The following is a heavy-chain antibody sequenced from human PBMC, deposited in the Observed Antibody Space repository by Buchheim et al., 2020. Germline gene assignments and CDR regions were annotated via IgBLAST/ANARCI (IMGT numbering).Heavy chain of an antibody. CDR1: GGSFSGYY. Sequence: QVQLQQWGAGLLKPSETLSLTCAVYGGSFSGYYWSWIRQPPGKGLEWIGEINHSGSTNYNPSLKSRVTISVDTSKNQFSLKLSSVTAADTAVYYCARGRGYYYDSSGYYYHPKHYWYFDLWGRGTL. D-gene: IGHD3-22*01. J-gene: IGHJ2*01. V-gene: IGHV4-34*01. CDR3: ARGRGYYYDSSGYYYHPKHYWYFDL. CDR2: INHSGST.